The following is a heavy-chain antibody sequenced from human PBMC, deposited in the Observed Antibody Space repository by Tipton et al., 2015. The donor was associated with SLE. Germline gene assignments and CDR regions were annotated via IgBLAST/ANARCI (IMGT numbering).Heavy chain of an antibody. V-gene: IGHV3-49*04. Sequence: SLRLSCAASGFTFSSYAMHWVRQAPGKGLEWVGFIRSKAFRGTTEYATSLEGRFIISRDDSKGIAYLQMNSLKTDDTAVYYCSRDRFCSTSACPRGFYFEYWGQGTLVTVSS. CDR3: SRDRFCSTSACPRGFYFEY. J-gene: IGHJ4*02. CDR2: IRSKAFRGTT. D-gene: IGHD2-2*01. CDR1: GFTFSSYA.